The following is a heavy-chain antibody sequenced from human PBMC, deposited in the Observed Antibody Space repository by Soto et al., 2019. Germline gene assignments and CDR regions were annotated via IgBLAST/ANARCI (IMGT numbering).Heavy chain of an antibody. CDR1: GFTFSSYA. D-gene: IGHD4-4*01. Sequence: EVQLLESGGGLVQPGGSLRLSCAASGFTFSSYAMSWVRQAPGKGLEWVSAISGSGGSTYYADSVKGRFTISRDNSKNTLYLQMNSMRAEDTAVYYCANEENDYSNYGWFDPWGQGTLVTVSS. V-gene: IGHV3-23*01. J-gene: IGHJ5*02. CDR2: ISGSGGST. CDR3: ANEENDYSNYGWFDP.